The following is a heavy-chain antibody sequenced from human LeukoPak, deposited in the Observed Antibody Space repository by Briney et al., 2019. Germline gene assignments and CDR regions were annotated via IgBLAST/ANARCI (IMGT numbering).Heavy chain of an antibody. Sequence: PGGSLRLSCAASGFTFSDYVMSWVRQAPGKGLEWVPTISGNGVNTYHAASVTGRFTISRDNPKNTLYLEMHSLRGEDTAVYYCAKEVLRTAINFDNWGQGTLVIVSS. CDR3: AKEVLRTAINFDN. V-gene: IGHV3-23*01. CDR1: GFTFSDYV. D-gene: IGHD5-18*01. J-gene: IGHJ4*02. CDR2: ISGNGVNT.